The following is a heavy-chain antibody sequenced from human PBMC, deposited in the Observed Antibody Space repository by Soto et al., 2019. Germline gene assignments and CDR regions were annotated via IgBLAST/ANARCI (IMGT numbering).Heavy chain of an antibody. J-gene: IGHJ4*02. D-gene: IGHD1-26*01. Sequence: SVKVSCKASGGTFSSYAISWVRQAPGQGLEWMGGIIPIFGTANYAQKFQGRVTITADESTSTAHMELSSLRSEDTAVYYCARSNSGSFRTFDYWGQGTLVTVSS. CDR3: ARSNSGSFRTFDY. CDR1: GGTFSSYA. V-gene: IGHV1-69*13. CDR2: IIPIFGTA.